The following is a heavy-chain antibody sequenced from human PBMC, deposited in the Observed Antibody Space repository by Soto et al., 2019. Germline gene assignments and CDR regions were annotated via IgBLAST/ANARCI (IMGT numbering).Heavy chain of an antibody. CDR1: GFDFSSFS. CDR3: ARDHDSSGYYSSEDYYYGMDV. CDR2: IRSSSGIV. J-gene: IGHJ6*02. D-gene: IGHD3-22*01. V-gene: IGHV3-48*02. Sequence: SLRLSCAASGFDFSSFSMNLVRQAPGKGLEWVSYIRSSSGIVYYADSVKGRFTISRDNAKNSLFLQMNSLRDEDTAVYYCARDHDSSGYYSSEDYYYGMDVWGQGTTVTVSS.